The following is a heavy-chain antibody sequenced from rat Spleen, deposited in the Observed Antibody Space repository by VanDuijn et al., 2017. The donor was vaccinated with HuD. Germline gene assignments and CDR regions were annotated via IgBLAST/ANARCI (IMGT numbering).Heavy chain of an antibody. CDR1: GFSLTSFH. J-gene: IGHJ2*01. V-gene: IGHV2-15*01. CDR2: IWRGGST. Sequence: QVQLKESGPGLVQPSQTLSLTCTVSGFSLTSFHVSWVRQPPGKGLEWMGAIWRGGSTDYNSALKSRLSISRDTSKSQVFLKMNSLQTEDTAIYFCTRSTIAAMGDYWGQGVMVTVSS. D-gene: IGHD1-2*01. CDR3: TRSTIAAMGDY.